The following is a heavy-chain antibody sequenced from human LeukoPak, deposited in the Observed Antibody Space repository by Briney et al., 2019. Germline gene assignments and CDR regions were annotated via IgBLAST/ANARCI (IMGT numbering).Heavy chain of an antibody. V-gene: IGHV3-11*01. Sequence: GGSLRLSCAVSGFTFSSHAMSWIRQAPGKGLEGVSYISSSGSTIYYADSVKGRFTISRDNAKNSLYLQMNSLRAEDTAVYYCARDLLSSGFQSDAFDIWGQGTMVTVSS. CDR1: GFTFSSHA. CDR3: ARDLLSSGFQSDAFDI. CDR2: ISSSGSTI. J-gene: IGHJ3*02. D-gene: IGHD3-22*01.